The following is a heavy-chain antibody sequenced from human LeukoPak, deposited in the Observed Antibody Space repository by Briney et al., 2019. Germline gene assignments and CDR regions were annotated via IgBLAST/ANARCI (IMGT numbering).Heavy chain of an antibody. CDR3: AKDRGGYYFDC. V-gene: IGHV3-23*01. CDR2: ILNSGGDT. Sequence: GGSLILSCAASGFTFSSYAMTWVRQAPGRGLEWVSSILNSGGDTYYADSVKGRFTISRDNSNNTLFLQMNNLRAEDTAIYYCAKDRGGYYFDCWGQGTLVTVSS. CDR1: GFTFSSYA. D-gene: IGHD4-23*01. J-gene: IGHJ4*02.